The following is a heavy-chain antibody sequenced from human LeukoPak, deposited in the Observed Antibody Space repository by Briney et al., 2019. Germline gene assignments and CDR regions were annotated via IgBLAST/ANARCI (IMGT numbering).Heavy chain of an antibody. CDR3: AKDLMGQWLSPYYYGMDV. D-gene: IGHD6-19*01. V-gene: IGHV3-30-3*01. CDR2: ISYDGSNK. J-gene: IGHJ6*02. Sequence: GGSLRLSCAASGFTFSSYAMHWVRQAPGKGLEWVAVISYDGSNKYYADSVKGRFTISRDNSKNTLYLQMNSLRAEDTATYYCAKDLMGQWLSPYYYGMDVWGQGTTVTVSS. CDR1: GFTFSSYA.